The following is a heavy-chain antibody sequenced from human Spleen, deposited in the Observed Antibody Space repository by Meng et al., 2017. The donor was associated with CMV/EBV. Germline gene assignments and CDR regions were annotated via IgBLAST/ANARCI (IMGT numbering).Heavy chain of an antibody. CDR1: GYTLKNYY. CDR3: ATKTLGYCSLTRCDAFDI. CDR2: IYPGGGIT. J-gene: IGHJ3*02. D-gene: IGHD2-15*01. V-gene: IGHV1-46*02. Sequence: ASVKVSCKPSGYTLKNYYLHWVRQAPGQGLEWMGIIYPGGGITTYAQKFQGRVTMTRDTSTNTAYMDLRSLRSDDTAVYYCATKTLGYCSLTRCDAFDIWGQGTMVTVSS.